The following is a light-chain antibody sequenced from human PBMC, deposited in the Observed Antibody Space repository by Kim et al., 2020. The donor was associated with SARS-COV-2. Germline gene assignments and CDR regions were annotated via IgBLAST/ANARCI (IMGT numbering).Light chain of an antibody. CDR3: ISSAGSSNLV. V-gene: IGLV2-8*01. Sequence: QSALTQPPSVSGSPGQSVTISCSGISSEVGAYPYVSWYQQHPGKAPTLIIYEVRDRPSGVPDRFSGSKSGNTASLTVSGLQAEDEADYYCISSAGSSNLVFGGGTKLTVL. CDR2: EVR. CDR1: SSEVGAYPY. J-gene: IGLJ3*02.